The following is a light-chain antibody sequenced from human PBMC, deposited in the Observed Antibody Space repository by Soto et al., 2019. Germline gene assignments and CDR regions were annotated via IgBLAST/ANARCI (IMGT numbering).Light chain of an antibody. CDR2: DAS. CDR1: QSVSSY. V-gene: IGKV3-11*01. Sequence: EIVLTQSPATLSSSPGERATLSCRASQSVSSYLAWYHQKPGQAPRLLIYDASNRATGIPARFSGSGSGTDVTLTISSLEPEDFAVYYCQQRSNWPRSFGPGTKVDIK. J-gene: IGKJ3*01. CDR3: QQRSNWPRS.